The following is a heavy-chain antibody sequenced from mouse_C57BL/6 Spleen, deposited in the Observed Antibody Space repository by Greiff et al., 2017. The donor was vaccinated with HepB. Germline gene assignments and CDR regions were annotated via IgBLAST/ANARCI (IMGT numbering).Heavy chain of an antibody. Sequence: VQLQQSGPELVKPGASVKISCKASGYAFSSSWMNWVKQRPGKGLEWIGRIYPGDGDTNYNGKFKGKATLTADKSSSTAYMQLSSLTSEDSAVYVCARSGLRQGYAMDYWGQGTSVTVSS. CDR2: IYPGDGDT. J-gene: IGHJ4*01. CDR1: GYAFSSSW. V-gene: IGHV1-82*01. D-gene: IGHD2-4*01. CDR3: ARSGLRQGYAMDY.